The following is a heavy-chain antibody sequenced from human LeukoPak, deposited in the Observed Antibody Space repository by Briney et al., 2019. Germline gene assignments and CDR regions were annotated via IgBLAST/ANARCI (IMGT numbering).Heavy chain of an antibody. J-gene: IGHJ5*02. D-gene: IGHD5-12*01. CDR3: ARGRRRGIVATINNWFDP. Sequence: PSETLSLTCAVYGGSFSGYYWSRIRQPPGKGLEWIGEINHSGSTNYNPSLKSRVTISVDTSKNQFSLKLSSVTAADTAVYYCARGRRRGIVATINNWFDPWGQGTLVTVSS. CDR1: GGSFSGYY. CDR2: INHSGST. V-gene: IGHV4-34*01.